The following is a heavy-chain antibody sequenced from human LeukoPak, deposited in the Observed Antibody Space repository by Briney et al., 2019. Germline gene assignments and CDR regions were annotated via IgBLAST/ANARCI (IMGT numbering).Heavy chain of an antibody. J-gene: IGHJ4*02. CDR2: INAGNGNT. CDR3: ARASSGSYYDGHLDY. CDR1: GYTFTSYA. D-gene: IGHD3-10*01. V-gene: IGHV1-3*01. Sequence: ASVKVSCKASGYTFTSYAMHWVRQAPGHRLEWMGWINAGNGNTKYSQKFQGRVTITRDTSASTAYMELSSLRSEDTAVYYCARASSGSYYDGHLDYWGQGTLVTVSS.